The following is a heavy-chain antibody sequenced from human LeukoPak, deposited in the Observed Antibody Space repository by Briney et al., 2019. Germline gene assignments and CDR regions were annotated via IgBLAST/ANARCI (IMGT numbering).Heavy chain of an antibody. J-gene: IGHJ4*02. CDR2: ISYDGSNK. D-gene: IGHD3-22*01. Sequence: PGRSLRLPCAASGFTFSSYAMHWVRQAPGKGLEWVAVISYDGSNKYYADSVKGRFTISRDNSKNTLYLQMNSLRAEDTAVYYCARDNRGGYYDSSGFDYWGQGTLVTVSS. V-gene: IGHV3-30-3*01. CDR1: GFTFSSYA. CDR3: ARDNRGGYYDSSGFDY.